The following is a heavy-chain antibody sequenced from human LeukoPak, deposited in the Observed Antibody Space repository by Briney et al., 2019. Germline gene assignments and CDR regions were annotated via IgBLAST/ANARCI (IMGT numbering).Heavy chain of an antibody. CDR2: IYYSGST. CDR1: GGSISSHY. V-gene: IGHV4-59*11. J-gene: IGHJ5*02. D-gene: IGHD6-6*01. CDR3: AREPYSISSRWCDP. Sequence: SSETLSLTCTVSGGSISSHYWSWIRQPPGKGLEWIGYIYYSGSTNYNPSLKSRVTISVDTSKNQFSLKLSSVTAADTAVYYCAREPYSISSRWCDPWGQGTRVTVS.